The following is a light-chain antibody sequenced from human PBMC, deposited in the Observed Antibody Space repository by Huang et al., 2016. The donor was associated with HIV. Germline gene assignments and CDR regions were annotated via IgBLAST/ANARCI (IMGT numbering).Light chain of an antibody. CDR2: DAS. CDR3: QQRSNWPRLT. V-gene: IGKV3-11*01. CDR1: QSVSSY. Sequence: EIVLTQSPATLSLSPGERATLSCRASQSVSSYLAWYQQKPGQAPRLLIYDASNRVTGIPARFSGSGSGTDFTLTISNLEPEDFAVYYCQQRSNWPRLTFGGGTKVEIK. J-gene: IGKJ4*01.